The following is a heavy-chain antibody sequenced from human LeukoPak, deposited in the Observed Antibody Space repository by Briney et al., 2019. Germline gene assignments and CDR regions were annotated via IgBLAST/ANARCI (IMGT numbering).Heavy chain of an antibody. CDR2: VRDTGAP. CDR3: ATIQRGSFLCYFDF. J-gene: IGHJ4*02. D-gene: IGHD2-21*01. CDR1: GGSINSQY. V-gene: IGHV4-59*11. Sequence: SETISLTRSVSGGSINSQYWDWLRQPPGMGLEWFGLVRDTGAPHLNQAFSRQVSLSADTSKNQLALRRGSVAAAGTAVCFCATIQRGSFLCYFDFWGQGSQVSVSS.